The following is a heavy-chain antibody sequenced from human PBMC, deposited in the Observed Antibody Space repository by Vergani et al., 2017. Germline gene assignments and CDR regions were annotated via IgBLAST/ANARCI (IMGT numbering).Heavy chain of an antibody. CDR1: GFTFSSYA. D-gene: IGHD3-10*01. V-gene: IGHV3-64D*06. Sequence: EVQLVESGGGLVQPGGSLRLSCSASGFTFSSYAMHWVRQAPGKGLEYVSAISSNGGSTYYADSVKGRFTISRDNSKNTLYLQMSSLRAEDTAVYYCARAPGSGYFDYWGQGTLVTVSS. CDR3: ARAPGSGYFDY. J-gene: IGHJ4*02. CDR2: ISSNGGST.